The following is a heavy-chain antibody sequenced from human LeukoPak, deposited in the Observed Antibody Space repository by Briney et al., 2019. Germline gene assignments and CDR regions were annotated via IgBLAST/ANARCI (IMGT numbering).Heavy chain of an antibody. CDR2: IYPGDSGT. J-gene: IGHJ4*02. CDR3: ARQDDYIFDY. D-gene: IGHD5-24*01. V-gene: IGHV5-51*01. CDR1: GYSFTSYW. Sequence: GESLKISCKGSGYSFTSYWIGWVRQMPGKGLEWMGTIYPGDSGTRYSPSFQGLVTISADKSVSTAYLQWSSLEASDTAMFYCARQDDYIFDYWGQGTLVTVSS.